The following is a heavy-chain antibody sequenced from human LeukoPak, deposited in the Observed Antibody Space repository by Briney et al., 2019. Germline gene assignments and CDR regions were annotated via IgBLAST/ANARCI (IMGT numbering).Heavy chain of an antibody. V-gene: IGHV3-66*01. Sequence: GGSLRLSCAASGFTFSSYWMSWVRQAPGKGLEWVSVIYSGGSTYYADSVKGRFTISRDNSKNTLYLQMNSLRAEDTAVYYCARVPYGSGSPNFDYWGQGTLVTVSS. CDR3: ARVPYGSGSPNFDY. CDR2: IYSGGST. D-gene: IGHD3-10*01. CDR1: GFTFSSYW. J-gene: IGHJ4*02.